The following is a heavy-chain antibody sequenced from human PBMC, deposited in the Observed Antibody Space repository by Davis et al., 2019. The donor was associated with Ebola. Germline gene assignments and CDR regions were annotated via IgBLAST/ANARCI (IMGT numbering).Heavy chain of an antibody. CDR3: ARDMDFGNDAFDI. Sequence: MPGGSLRLSCGVSGGSISSSNWWSWVRQPPGKGLEWIGEVYHSGSTNYNPSLKSRVTISVDKSKNQFSLKLSSVTAADTAVYYCARDMDFGNDAFDIWGQGTMVTVSS. J-gene: IGHJ3*02. CDR2: VYHSGST. D-gene: IGHD3-10*01. CDR1: GGSISSSNW. V-gene: IGHV4-4*02.